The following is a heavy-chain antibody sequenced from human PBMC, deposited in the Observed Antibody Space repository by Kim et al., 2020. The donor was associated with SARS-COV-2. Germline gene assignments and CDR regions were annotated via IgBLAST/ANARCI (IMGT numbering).Heavy chain of an antibody. Sequence: GSTYYADSVKGRFTISRDNSKNTLYLQMNSLRAEDTAVYYCAKFYRGLDYWGQGTLVTVSS. D-gene: IGHD4-4*01. CDR3: AKFYRGLDY. CDR2: GST. J-gene: IGHJ4*02. V-gene: IGHV3-23*01.